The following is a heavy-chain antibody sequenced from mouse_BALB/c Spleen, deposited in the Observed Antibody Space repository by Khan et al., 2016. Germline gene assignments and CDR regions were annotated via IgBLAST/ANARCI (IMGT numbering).Heavy chain of an antibody. D-gene: IGHD3-3*01. V-gene: IGHV1-77*01. CDR1: GYTFTDYV. CDR2: IYPGSGST. J-gene: IGHJ4*01. CDR3: AKGLGAMDY. Sequence: QVQLQQSGPELVKPGASVKMSCKASGYTFTDYVISWVKQRTGQGLEWIGEIYPGSGSTYYNEKFKGKATLPEDKSSHTAYMQLSSLTAEDSAVYFCAKGLGAMDYWGQGTSVTVSS.